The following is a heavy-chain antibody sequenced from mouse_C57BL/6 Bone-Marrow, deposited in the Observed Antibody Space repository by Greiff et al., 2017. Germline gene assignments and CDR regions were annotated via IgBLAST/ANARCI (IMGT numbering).Heavy chain of an antibody. CDR3: TTGELRLPAWFAY. V-gene: IGHV14-4*01. CDR2: IDPENGDT. Sequence: VQLQQSGAELVRPGASVKLSCTASGFNIKDDYMHWVKQRPEQGLEWIGWIDPENGDTESASKFQGKATLTADTSSNTAYLQLSSLTSEDTAVYYCTTGELRLPAWFAYWGQGTLVTVSA. D-gene: IGHD3-2*02. J-gene: IGHJ3*01. CDR1: GFNIKDDY.